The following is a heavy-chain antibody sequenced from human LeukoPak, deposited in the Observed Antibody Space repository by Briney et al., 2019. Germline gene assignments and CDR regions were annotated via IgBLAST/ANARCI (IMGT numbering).Heavy chain of an antibody. J-gene: IGHJ5*02. CDR1: GYTFTSYD. Sequence: ASVKVSFKASGYTFTSYDINWVRQATGQGREWMGWMNPNSGNTGYAQKFQGRVTMTRNTSISTAYMELSSLRSEDTAVYYCARGPGSGSYYNWFDPWGQGTLVTVSS. V-gene: IGHV1-8*01. CDR2: MNPNSGNT. D-gene: IGHD3-10*01. CDR3: ARGPGSGSYYNWFDP.